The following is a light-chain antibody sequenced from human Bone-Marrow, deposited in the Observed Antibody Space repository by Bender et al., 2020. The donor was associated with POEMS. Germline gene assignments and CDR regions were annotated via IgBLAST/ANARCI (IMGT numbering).Light chain of an antibody. Sequence: SYELTQPPSVSVFPGQTARITCSGDALPDQYSYWYQQKPGQAPVLVIYKDNQRPSGIPERFSASTSGTTVTLTITGAQAEDDGDYYCQSADRGDPYVVFGGGTRLTVL. V-gene: IGLV3-25*03. J-gene: IGLJ2*01. CDR3: QSADRGDPYVV. CDR2: KDN. CDR1: ALPDQY.